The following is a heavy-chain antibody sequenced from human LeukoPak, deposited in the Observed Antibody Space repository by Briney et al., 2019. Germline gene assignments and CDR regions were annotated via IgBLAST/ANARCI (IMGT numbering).Heavy chain of an antibody. D-gene: IGHD3-22*01. CDR2: IYYTGAA. J-gene: IGHJ4*02. Sequence: SETLSLTCTVSGGSISGSFWSWIRQSPGEGLEFIGYIYYTGAASYNPSLNSRVSMSVDMSKNQFSLKLNSVTAADTAVYYCARASYSYDINGWVPFDYWGQGTLVTVSS. CDR3: ARASYSYDINGWVPFDY. CDR1: GGSISGSF. V-gene: IGHV4-59*01.